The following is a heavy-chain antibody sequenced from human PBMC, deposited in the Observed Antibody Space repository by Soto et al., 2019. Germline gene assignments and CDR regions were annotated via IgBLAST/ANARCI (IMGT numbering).Heavy chain of an antibody. CDR2: ISAFNGDT. V-gene: IGHV1-18*04. J-gene: IGHJ4*02. CDR1: GYTFMSYG. CDR3: AREAGWQRMVPYD. Sequence: QVQLLQSGTEVKKPGASVNVSCKAFGYTFMSYGFSWVRQVPGQGLEWLGWISAFNGDTQYAQTMKGRLTVTTDTSTTTVHMELRSLTPADTAVYYCAREAGWQRMVPYDWGQGTLVTVS. D-gene: IGHD6-25*01.